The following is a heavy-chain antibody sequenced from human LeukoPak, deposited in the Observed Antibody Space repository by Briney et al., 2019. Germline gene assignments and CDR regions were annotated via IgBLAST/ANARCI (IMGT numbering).Heavy chain of an antibody. CDR3: ARDPHFDWLVPSYYYYGMDV. V-gene: IGHV1-69*01. J-gene: IGHJ6*04. CDR2: IIPIFGTA. CDR1: GGTFSSYA. D-gene: IGHD3-9*01. Sequence: GSSVKVSCKASGGTFSSYAISWVRHGPGQGLEWVGGIIPIFGTANYAQKFQSRVTITADESTSTAYMELSSLRSEDTAVYYCARDPHFDWLVPSYYYYGMDVWGKGTTVTVSS.